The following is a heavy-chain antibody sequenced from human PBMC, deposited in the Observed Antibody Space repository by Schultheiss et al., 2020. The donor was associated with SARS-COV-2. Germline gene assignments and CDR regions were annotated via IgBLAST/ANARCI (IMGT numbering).Heavy chain of an antibody. J-gene: IGHJ6*03. Sequence: GGSLRLSCAASGFTFSSYDMSWVRQAPGKGLEWVSYISSSSSAIYYADSVKGRFTISRDNAGNSLYLQMNSLRAGDTAVYYCARGPSHVPDYYMDVWGKGTTVTVSS. CDR2: ISSSSSAI. CDR3: ARGPSHVPDYYMDV. V-gene: IGHV3-48*01. D-gene: IGHD2-2*01. CDR1: GFTFSSYD.